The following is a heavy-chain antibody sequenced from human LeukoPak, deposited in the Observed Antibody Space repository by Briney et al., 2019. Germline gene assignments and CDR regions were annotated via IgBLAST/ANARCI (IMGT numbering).Heavy chain of an antibody. CDR2: TIPIFGTV. D-gene: IGHD3-22*01. Sequence: EASVKVSCKASGGTFSRYVISWVRQAPGQGLEWMGRTIPIFGTVHYAQNFQGRVTVTADKSTSTAYMELSSLRSDDTAVYYCALYYYDSNGYTYPVSDASWGQGTLVTVSA. J-gene: IGHJ5*02. CDR1: GGTFSRYV. CDR3: ALYYYDSNGYTYPVSDAS. V-gene: IGHV1-69*06.